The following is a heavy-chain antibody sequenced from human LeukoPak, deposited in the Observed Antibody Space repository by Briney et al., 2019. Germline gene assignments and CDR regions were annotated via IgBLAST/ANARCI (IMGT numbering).Heavy chain of an antibody. CDR2: INSGGST. D-gene: IGHD2-8*01. Sequence: PSETLSLTCTASGGSISTYYWSWIRQPAGKGLEWIGRINSGGSTNYNPSLKSRVTMSVDTAKNQFSLNPSSVTAADTAVYYCAREGTTLMSSRGMAVWGQGTTVTVSS. J-gene: IGHJ6*02. CDR3: AREGTTLMSSRGMAV. CDR1: GGSISTYY. V-gene: IGHV4-4*07.